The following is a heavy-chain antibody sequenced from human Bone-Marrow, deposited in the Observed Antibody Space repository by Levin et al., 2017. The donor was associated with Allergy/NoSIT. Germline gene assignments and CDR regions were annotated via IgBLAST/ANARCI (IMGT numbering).Heavy chain of an antibody. CDR2: INSDGSNT. V-gene: IGHV3-74*01. Sequence: LSLTCAASGFTLRFYWMHWVRHAPGKGLVWVSRINSDGSNTNYADSAKGRFTISRDNANNTLYLQMNSLRAEDTAVYYCRRAGWGYYGSALKEECFDYWGQGTPLTVSS. J-gene: IGHJ4*02. CDR1: GFTLRFYW. CDR3: RRAGWGYYGSALKEECFDY. D-gene: IGHD3-10*01.